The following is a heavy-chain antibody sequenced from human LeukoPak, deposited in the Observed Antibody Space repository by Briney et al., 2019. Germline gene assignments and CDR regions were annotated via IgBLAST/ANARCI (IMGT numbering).Heavy chain of an antibody. Sequence: GGSLRLSCAASGFTFSSSEMNWVRQAPGKGLEWVSYISSSVNTIYYADSVQGRFTISRDNAKNSLYLQMNSLRAEDTAVYYCARGNYRLDSRGQGTLVTVSS. CDR2: ISSSVNTI. J-gene: IGHJ4*02. D-gene: IGHD1-7*01. CDR3: ARGNYRLDS. CDR1: GFTFSSSE. V-gene: IGHV3-48*03.